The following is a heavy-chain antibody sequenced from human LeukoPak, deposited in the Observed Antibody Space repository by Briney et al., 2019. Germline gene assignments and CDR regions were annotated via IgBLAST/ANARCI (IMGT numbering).Heavy chain of an antibody. CDR1: GGSMTTHH. CDR2: VFDSGRT. Sequence: SETLSLTCTVSGGSMTTHHWNWIRQTPGKGLEWIGYVFDSGRTKENPSLKSRVTLSADTSKNQLSLRLSSATAADTAVYYCTNMKRGNSFGYFDFWGQGILVTVSS. D-gene: IGHD5-18*01. CDR3: TNMKRGNSFGYFDF. V-gene: IGHV4-59*11. J-gene: IGHJ4*02.